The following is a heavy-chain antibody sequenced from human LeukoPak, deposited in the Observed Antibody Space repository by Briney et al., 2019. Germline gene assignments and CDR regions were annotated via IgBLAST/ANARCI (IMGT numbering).Heavy chain of an antibody. Sequence: SSETLSLTCTVSGGSISGYYWTWIRQPPGKGLEWIGYIYYSGSTNYNPSLKSRVTISVDTSKNQFSLKLSSVTAADTAVYYCARVKGRLSWFDPWGQGTLFTVSS. V-gene: IGHV4-59*08. CDR1: GGSISGYY. CDR2: IYYSGST. J-gene: IGHJ5*02. CDR3: ARVKGRLSWFDP.